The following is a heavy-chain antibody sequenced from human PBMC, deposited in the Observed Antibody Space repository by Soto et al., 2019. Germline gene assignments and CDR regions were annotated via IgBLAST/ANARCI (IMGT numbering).Heavy chain of an antibody. J-gene: IGHJ4*02. D-gene: IGHD3-3*01. CDR2: IYSGGST. V-gene: IGHV3-66*01. Sequence: GGSLRLSCAASGFTVSSNYMSWVRQAPGKGLEWVSVIYSGGSTYYADSVKGRFTISRHNSKNTLYLQMNSLRAEDTAVYYCARGWTIEAPGYFDYWGQGTLVTVSS. CDR1: GFTVSSNY. CDR3: ARGWTIEAPGYFDY.